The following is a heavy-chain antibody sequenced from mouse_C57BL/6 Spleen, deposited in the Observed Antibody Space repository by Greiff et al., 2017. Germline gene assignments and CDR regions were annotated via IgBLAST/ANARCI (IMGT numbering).Heavy chain of an antibody. CDR1: GYAFSSSW. V-gene: IGHV1-82*01. D-gene: IGHD3-2*02. J-gene: IGHJ4*01. Sequence: QVQLQQSGPELVKPGASVKISCKASGYAFSSSWMNWVKQRPGKGLEWIGRIYPGDGDTNYNGKFKGKATLTADKSSSTAYMQLSSLTSEDSAVYVWARGSSGYDYAMDYWGQGTSVTVSS. CDR2: IYPGDGDT. CDR3: ARGSSGYDYAMDY.